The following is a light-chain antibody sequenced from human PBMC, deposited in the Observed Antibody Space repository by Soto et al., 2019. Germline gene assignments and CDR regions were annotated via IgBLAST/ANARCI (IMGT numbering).Light chain of an antibody. V-gene: IGLV2-23*01. CDR3: CSYACSSTYV. Sequence: QSALTQPASVSGSPGQSITISCTGTSSDFGTYNLVSWYQQRPGKGPTLMIFENDQRPSGVSLRFAGSKSGNTASPTISGLQAEDEAYYYCCSYACSSTYVFGTGTKLTVL. CDR2: END. J-gene: IGLJ1*01. CDR1: SSDFGTYNL.